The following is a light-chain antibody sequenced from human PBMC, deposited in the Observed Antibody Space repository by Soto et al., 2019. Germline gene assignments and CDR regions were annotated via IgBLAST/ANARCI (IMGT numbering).Light chain of an antibody. V-gene: IGKV3-20*01. CDR1: QSVDRNY. CDR3: QQYCGSPPAYT. J-gene: IGKJ2*01. CDR2: ATS. Sequence: EVVLTQSPGPLSLSPGERATLSCRASQSVDRNYLSWFQHKRGQPPRVLVFATSSRAAGTPVRFSGSGSGTNFTLTITRVEPDDFGVYYCQQYCGSPPAYTFGLGTKLEI.